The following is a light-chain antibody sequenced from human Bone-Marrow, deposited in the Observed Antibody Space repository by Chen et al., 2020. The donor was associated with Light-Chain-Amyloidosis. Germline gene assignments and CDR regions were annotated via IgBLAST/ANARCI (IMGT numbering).Light chain of an antibody. CDR1: NIGSTS. CDR2: ADS. Sequence: SYVLTQPSSVSVAPGQTATIACGGNNIGSTSVHWYQQTPGQAPLLVVYADSDRPSGIPGRVSGYTSGTTATLPISRVEAGDEADYYGQVWDRSSDRPVLGGGTMLTVL. CDR3: QVWDRSSDRPV. V-gene: IGLV3-21*02. J-gene: IGLJ3*02.